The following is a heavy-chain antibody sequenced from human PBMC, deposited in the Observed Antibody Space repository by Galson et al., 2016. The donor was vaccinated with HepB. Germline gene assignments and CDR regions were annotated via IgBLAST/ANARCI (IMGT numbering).Heavy chain of an antibody. Sequence: SVKVSCKASEYTFTTCYMHWVRQAPGQGLEWMGLVNPTDFSTDYAQRFHGRITVTRDTSTRTVYMELSSLRSEDTAVYYCAIWEWGLPPCWGQGTLVTVSS. CDR1: EYTFTTCY. V-gene: IGHV1-46*01. D-gene: IGHD1-26*01. CDR2: VNPTDFST. CDR3: AIWEWGLPPC. J-gene: IGHJ4*02.